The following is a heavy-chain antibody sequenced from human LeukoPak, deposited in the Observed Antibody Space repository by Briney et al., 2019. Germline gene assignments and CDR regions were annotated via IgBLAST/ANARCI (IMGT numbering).Heavy chain of an antibody. V-gene: IGHV4-4*07. CDR1: GGSISSYY. CDR2: IYTSGST. J-gene: IGHJ6*03. D-gene: IGHD6-19*01. CDR3: ARDLALSSGWYNYYYYMDV. Sequence: SETLSLTCTVSGGSISSYYWSWIRQPAGKGLEWIGRIYTSGSTNYNPSLKSRVTMSVDTSKNQFSLKLSSVTAADTAVYYCARDLALSSGWYNYYYYMDVWGKGTTVTISS.